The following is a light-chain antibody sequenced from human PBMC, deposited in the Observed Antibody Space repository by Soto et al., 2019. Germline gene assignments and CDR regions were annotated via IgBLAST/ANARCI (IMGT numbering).Light chain of an antibody. Sequence: DVVMTQSPLSLPVTLGQPASISCRSSQSLVYSDGNTYLNWFQQRPGQSPRRLIYRVSNRDSGVPERFGGSGSGTDFTQKISRGEAEDVGVYYCIQGTHWPPFTFGPGTKVDIK. V-gene: IGKV2-30*01. CDR3: IQGTHWPPFT. CDR2: RVS. CDR1: QSLVYSDGNTY. J-gene: IGKJ3*01.